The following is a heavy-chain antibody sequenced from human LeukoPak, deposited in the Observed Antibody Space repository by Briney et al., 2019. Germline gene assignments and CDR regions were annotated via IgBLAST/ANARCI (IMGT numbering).Heavy chain of an antibody. Sequence: GASVKVSCKASGFTFTGYYMHWVRQAPGQGLEWMGIINPSGGSTSYAQKFQGRVTMTRDTSTSTVYMELSSLRSEDTAVYYCARGEGVTTTPFDNWFDPWGQGTLVTVSS. J-gene: IGHJ5*02. D-gene: IGHD4-17*01. CDR2: INPSGGST. CDR1: GFTFTGYY. V-gene: IGHV1-46*01. CDR3: ARGEGVTTTPFDNWFDP.